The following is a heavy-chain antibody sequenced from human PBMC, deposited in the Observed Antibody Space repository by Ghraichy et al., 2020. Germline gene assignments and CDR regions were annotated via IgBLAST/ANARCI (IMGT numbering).Heavy chain of an antibody. D-gene: IGHD5-12*01. Sequence: GESLNISCAASGFTFSSYSMNWVRQAPGKGLEWVSSISSSSSYIYYADSVKGRFTISRDNAKNSLYLQMNSLRAEDTAVYYCARDGSGYSGYDYWGQGTLVTVSS. V-gene: IGHV3-21*01. CDR1: GFTFSSYS. J-gene: IGHJ4*02. CDR3: ARDGSGYSGYDY. CDR2: ISSSSSYI.